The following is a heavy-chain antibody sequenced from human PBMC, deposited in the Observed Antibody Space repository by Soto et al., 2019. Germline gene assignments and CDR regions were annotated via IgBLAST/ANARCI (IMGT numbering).Heavy chain of an antibody. Sequence: GGSLRLSCAASGFTFSSYGLHWVRQAPGTGLEWVAIIWHDGSDKYYVDSVKGRFTISRDNAKNSLYLQMNSLRAEDTAVYYCARDTAMVTAGAFDIWGQGTMVTVSS. D-gene: IGHD5-18*01. CDR1: GFTFSSYG. CDR2: IWHDGSDK. J-gene: IGHJ3*02. CDR3: ARDTAMVTAGAFDI. V-gene: IGHV3-33*01.